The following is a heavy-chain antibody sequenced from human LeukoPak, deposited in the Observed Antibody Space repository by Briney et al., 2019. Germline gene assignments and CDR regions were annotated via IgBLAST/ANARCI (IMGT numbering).Heavy chain of an antibody. D-gene: IGHD3-3*01. J-gene: IGHJ4*02. V-gene: IGHV3-23*01. CDR3: AKDHTIFGVVIPSYYFDY. CDR1: GFTFSSYA. CDR2: ISGSGGST. Sequence: PGGSLRLSCAASGFTFSSYAMSWVRQAPGRGLEWVSGISGSGGSTDYADSVKGRFTISRDNSQNTLYLQMNSLRAEDTAVYYCAKDHTIFGVVIPSYYFDYWGQGTLVTVSS.